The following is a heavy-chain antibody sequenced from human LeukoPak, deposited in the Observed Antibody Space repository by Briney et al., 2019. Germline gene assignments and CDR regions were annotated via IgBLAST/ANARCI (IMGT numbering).Heavy chain of an antibody. Sequence: GGSLRLSCAASGFTFSSYWMHWVRQAPGKGLAWVSRINSDGSMTNYADSVEGRFTISRDNAKNTLYLQMNSLRADDTALYYCAKDPSSTSSVPYNWFDSWGQGSLVTVSS. J-gene: IGHJ5*01. D-gene: IGHD6-19*01. V-gene: IGHV3-74*01. CDR2: INSDGSMT. CDR3: AKDPSSTSSVPYNWFDS. CDR1: GFTFSSYW.